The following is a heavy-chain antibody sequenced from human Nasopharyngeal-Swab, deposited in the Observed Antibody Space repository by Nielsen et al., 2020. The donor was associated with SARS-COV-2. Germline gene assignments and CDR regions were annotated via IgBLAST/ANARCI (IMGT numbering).Heavy chain of an antibody. D-gene: IGHD3-9*01. CDR1: GYTFINYG. V-gene: IGHV1-18*01. CDR2: ISAYNGNT. CDR3: ALSEPAGYHHGMDV. Sequence: ASVKVSCKASGYTFINYGISWVRQAPGQGLEWMGWISAYNGNTNYAQKLQDRVTMTTDTSTSTVYIELRSLRSDDTAVYYCALSEPAGYHHGMDVWGQGTTGTVSS. J-gene: IGHJ6*02.